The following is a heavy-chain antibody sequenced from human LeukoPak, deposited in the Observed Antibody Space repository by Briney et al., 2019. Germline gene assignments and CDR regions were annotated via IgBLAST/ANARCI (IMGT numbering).Heavy chain of an antibody. J-gene: IGHJ5*02. CDR3: AKAGNKWLGELHWFAP. CDR2: INPDSGAT. D-gene: IGHD3-10*01. Sequence: GASVKVSCKASGYTFTGYYMHWLRQAPGQGLEWVAWINPDSGATNYAQNFQGRVTVTRDMSIRTVYMDLTRLKSDDTAVYYCAKAGNKWLGELHWFAPWGQGTLVTVSS. CDR1: GYTFTGYY. V-gene: IGHV1-2*02.